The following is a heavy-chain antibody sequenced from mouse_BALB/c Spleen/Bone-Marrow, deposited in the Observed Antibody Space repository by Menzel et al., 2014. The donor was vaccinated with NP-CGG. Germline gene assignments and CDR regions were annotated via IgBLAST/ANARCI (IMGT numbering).Heavy chain of an antibody. D-gene: IGHD1-1*01. CDR2: IGSGDSST. CDR1: GFTFSSYA. V-gene: IGHV5-9-3*01. Sequence: EVQRVESGGGLVKPGGSLKLSCAASGFTFSSYAMSWVRQTPEKRLEWVATIGSGDSSTYYPDGVKGRVTISRDYAKNTLYLQMSSRRSEDTAMYYCARSGSSYYYWGQGTTLTVSS. CDR3: ARSGSSYYY. J-gene: IGHJ2*01.